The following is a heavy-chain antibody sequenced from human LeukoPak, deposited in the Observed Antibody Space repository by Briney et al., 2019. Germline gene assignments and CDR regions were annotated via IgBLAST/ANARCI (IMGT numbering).Heavy chain of an antibody. CDR3: ARELISGDWTWDI. CDR2: INPRGGTT. CDR1: GYIFTSYS. Sequence: ASVKVSCKASGYIFTSYSLNWVRQAPGQGLEWMGTINPRGGTTNYAQKFQGRITMTRDTSTSTVYMVLSSLRSEDTAVYYCARELISGDWTWDIWGQGTMVTVSS. J-gene: IGHJ3*02. D-gene: IGHD2-21*02. V-gene: IGHV1-46*01.